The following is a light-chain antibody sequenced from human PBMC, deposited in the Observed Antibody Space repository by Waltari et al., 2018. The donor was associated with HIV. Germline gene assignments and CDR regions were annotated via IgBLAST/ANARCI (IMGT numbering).Light chain of an antibody. J-gene: IGLJ2*01. CDR2: QDT. CDR3: QARNSSTVV. V-gene: IGLV3-1*01. Sequence: SYELNPPPPVSVSPGPTASIPCPGDELGDRCACWYQQKPGQSPLLVLDQDTKRPSGFPRRFSGSNSDNTATLTTGGTQEKEEADYCCQARNSSTVVFGRGTKLTVL. CDR1: ELGDRC.